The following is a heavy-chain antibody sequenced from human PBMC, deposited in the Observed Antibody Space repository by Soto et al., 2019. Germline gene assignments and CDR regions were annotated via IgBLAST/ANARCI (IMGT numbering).Heavy chain of an antibody. CDR2: VNPNSGAS. D-gene: IGHD5-12*01. J-gene: IGHJ4*02. V-gene: IGHV1-2*02. Sequence: QVQLVQSGAEVKKPGASVKVSCRTSGYSFIDYYVHWVRQAPGQGLEWVGWVNPNSGASNYAEKFQGRVSMHRDRSITRGYMELTGLTSDDTAIYYCERCRDAVATYDSWGQGTLVTVSS. CDR1: GYSFIDYY. CDR3: ERCRDAVATYDS.